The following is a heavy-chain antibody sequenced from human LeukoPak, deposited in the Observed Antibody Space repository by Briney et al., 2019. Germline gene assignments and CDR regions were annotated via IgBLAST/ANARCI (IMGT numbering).Heavy chain of an antibody. CDR2: ISSSSSTI. CDR1: GFTFSSYS. D-gene: IGHD1-1*01. CDR3: ARDLLTVTTPGNFDY. V-gene: IGHV3-48*04. J-gene: IGHJ4*02. Sequence: PGGSLSLSCAVSGFTFSSYSMNWVRQAPGKGLEWVSYISSSSSTIYYADSVKGRFTISRDNSKNSLYLQMNSLRAEDTAVYAGARDLLTVTTPGNFDYWGQGTLVTVSS.